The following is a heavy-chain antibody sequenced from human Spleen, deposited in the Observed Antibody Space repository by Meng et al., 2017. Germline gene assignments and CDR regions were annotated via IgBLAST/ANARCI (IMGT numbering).Heavy chain of an antibody. V-gene: IGHV4-59*01. CDR1: GGSFSDYY. D-gene: IGHD3-22*01. CDR2: MYFTGST. CDR3: ARGHYDGYFDS. J-gene: IGHJ4*02. Sequence: GSLRLSCVVSGGSFSDYYWSWIRQPPGKGLEWIGYMYFTGSTNYSPSLKSRVTISVDTSKKQLALKMNSVTAADTAVYYCARGHYDGYFDSWGQGTLVTVSS.